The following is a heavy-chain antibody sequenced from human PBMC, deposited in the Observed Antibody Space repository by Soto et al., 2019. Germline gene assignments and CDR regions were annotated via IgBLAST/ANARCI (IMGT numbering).Heavy chain of an antibody. V-gene: IGHV4-59*05. J-gene: IGHJ3*02. D-gene: IGHD3-10*01. CDR3: AKGGSGSYSNAFDI. CDR2: IYYSGST. Sequence: SETLSLTCTVSGGSISTYYWNWIRQTPGKGLEWIGSIYYSGSTYYNPSLKSRVTISVDTSKNQFSLKLSSVTAADTAVYYCAKGGSGSYSNAFDIWGQGTMVTVSS. CDR1: GGSISTYY.